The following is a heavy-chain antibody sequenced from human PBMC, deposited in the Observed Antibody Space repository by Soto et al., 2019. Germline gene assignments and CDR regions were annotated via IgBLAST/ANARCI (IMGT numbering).Heavy chain of an antibody. CDR3: TRAYGAETFDY. D-gene: IGHD3-10*01. CDR1: GYTFNNYD. Sequence: ASVKVSCKASGYTFNNYDIHWVRQAPGHGLEWMGWMNPNSGNTGYAQNFRGRVTITKNTAIGTAYMELSSLRSDDTATYYCTRAYGAETFDYWGQGTLVTVSS. CDR2: MNPNSGNT. V-gene: IGHV1-8*03. J-gene: IGHJ4*02.